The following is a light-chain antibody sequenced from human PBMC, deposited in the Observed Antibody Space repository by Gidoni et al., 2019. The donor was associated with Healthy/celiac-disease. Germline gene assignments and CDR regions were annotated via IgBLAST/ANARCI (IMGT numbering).Light chain of an antibody. CDR3: QLSDSFT. CDR2: AAS. V-gene: IGKV1-39*01. CDR1: QSISSY. Sequence: DIQMTQSPSSLSASVGDGVTITCRASQSISSYLNWYQQKPGKAPKLLIYAASSLQSGVPSRFSGSGSGTDFTLTISSLQPEDFATYYCQLSDSFTFGPGTKVDIK. J-gene: IGKJ3*01.